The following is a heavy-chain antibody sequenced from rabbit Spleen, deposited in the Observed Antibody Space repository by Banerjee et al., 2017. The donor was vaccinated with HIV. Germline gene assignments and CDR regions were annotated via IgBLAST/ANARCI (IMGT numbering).Heavy chain of an antibody. Sequence: QEQLEESGGGLVKPEGSLTLTCEASGVSLNDKDVMCWVRQAPGKGLEWIACVDTGSRDFSYYASWAKGRFTISKTSSTTVTLQMTSLTVADTATYFCARDTGSSFSTYGMDLWGQGTLVTVS. CDR2: VDTGSRDFS. CDR1: GVSLNDKDV. V-gene: IGHV1S45*01. CDR3: ARDTGSSFSTYGMDL. J-gene: IGHJ6*01. D-gene: IGHD8-1*01.